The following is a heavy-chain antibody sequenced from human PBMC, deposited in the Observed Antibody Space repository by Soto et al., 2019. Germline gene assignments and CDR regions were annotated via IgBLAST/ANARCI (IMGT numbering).Heavy chain of an antibody. CDR3: ARLQYGGYVYYFDY. J-gene: IGHJ4*02. D-gene: IGHD5-12*01. V-gene: IGHV4-59*01. CDR1: GGSISSYY. CDR2: IYYSGST. Sequence: SETLSLTCTVSGGSISSYYWSWIRQPPGKGLEWIGYIYYSGSTNYNPSLKSRVTISVDTSKNQFSLKLSSVTAADTAVYYCARLQYGGYVYYFDYWGQGTLVTVSS.